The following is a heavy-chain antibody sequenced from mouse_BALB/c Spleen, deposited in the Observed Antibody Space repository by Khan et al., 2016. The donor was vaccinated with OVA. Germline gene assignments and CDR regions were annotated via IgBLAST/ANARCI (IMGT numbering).Heavy chain of an antibody. CDR3: ARDGNCMDY. J-gene: IGHJ4*01. V-gene: IGHV3-1*02. Sequence: EVQLQESGPDLVKPSQSLSLTCTVTGYSITSGYSWHWIRQFPGNKLEWMAYIYSSGSINYNPSLKSRISVTRDTSKNQFFLQLHSVTTADTATYYCARDGNCMDYWGQGTSVTVSS. CDR1: GYSITSGYS. D-gene: IGHD2-1*01. CDR2: IYSSGSI.